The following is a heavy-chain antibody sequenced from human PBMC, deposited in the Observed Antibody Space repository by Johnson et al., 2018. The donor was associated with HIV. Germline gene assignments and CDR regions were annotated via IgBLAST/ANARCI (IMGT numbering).Heavy chain of an antibody. Sequence: VLLVESGGGLVQPGGSLRLSCAVSGFTVSDSYMTWVRQAPGKGLEWVSVSYGGTSTFYADSVKGRFTISRDSSENKVSLQMHSLRLADTAVYYCARVKPPDYGDAWGVGAFDIWGQGTMVTVSS. V-gene: IGHV3-66*02. CDR2: SYGGTST. D-gene: IGHD4-17*01. CDR3: ARVKPPDYGDAWGVGAFDI. CDR1: GFTVSDSY. J-gene: IGHJ3*02.